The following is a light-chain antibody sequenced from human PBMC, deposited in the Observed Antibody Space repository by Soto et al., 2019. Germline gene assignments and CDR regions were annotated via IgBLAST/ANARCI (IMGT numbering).Light chain of an antibody. V-gene: IGLV2-8*01. CDR3: SSYVGTNSYV. CDR1: SSDVGGYNY. Sequence: LTQPPSASGSPGQSVTISCTGTSSDVGGYNYVSWYQQHPGKAPKLIICEVYKRPSGVPDRFSGSKSGNTAALTVSGLQAEDEADYYCSSYVGTNSYVFGTGTKVTVL. CDR2: EVY. J-gene: IGLJ1*01.